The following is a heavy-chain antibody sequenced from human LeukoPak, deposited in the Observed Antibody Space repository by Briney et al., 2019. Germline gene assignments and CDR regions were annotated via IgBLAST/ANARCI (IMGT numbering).Heavy chain of an antibody. V-gene: IGHV3-30*02. CDR2: IWYDGSNK. CDR1: GFTFSSYG. CDR3: TSGRYYRGFFDY. Sequence: GGSLRLSCAASGFTFSSYGMHWVRQAPGKGLEWVAVIWYDGSNKYYADSVKGRFTISRDNSKNTLFLQMNSLRAEDTAVYYCTSGRYYRGFFDYWGQGTLVTVSS. D-gene: IGHD3-10*01. J-gene: IGHJ4*02.